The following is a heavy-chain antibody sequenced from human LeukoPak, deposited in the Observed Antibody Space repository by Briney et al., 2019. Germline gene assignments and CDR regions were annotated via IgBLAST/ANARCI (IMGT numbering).Heavy chain of an antibody. CDR1: GGSISSYY. Sequence: SETLSLTCTVSGGSISSYYWSWIRQPPGKGLEWIGYIYYSGSTNYNPSLKSRVTISVDTSKNQFSLKLSSVTAADTAVYYCARSSSPVRYHYMDVWGKGTTVTVSS. D-gene: IGHD6-13*01. V-gene: IGHV4-59*01. CDR2: IYYSGST. CDR3: ARSSSPVRYHYMDV. J-gene: IGHJ6*03.